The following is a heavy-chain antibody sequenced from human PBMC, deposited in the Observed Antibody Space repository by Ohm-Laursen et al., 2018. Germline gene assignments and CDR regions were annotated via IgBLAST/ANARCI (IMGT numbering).Heavy chain of an antibody. CDR1: GFTFSSYG. Sequence: SLRLSCTASGFTFSSYGMHWVRQAPGKGLEWVAVIWYDGGNKYYADSVKGRFTISRDNSKNTLYLQMNSLRAEDTAVYYCARDRMSNGYYYYFGMDVWGQGTTVTVSS. CDR3: ARDRMSNGYYYYFGMDV. J-gene: IGHJ6*02. D-gene: IGHD2-8*01. V-gene: IGHV3-33*01. CDR2: IWYDGGNK.